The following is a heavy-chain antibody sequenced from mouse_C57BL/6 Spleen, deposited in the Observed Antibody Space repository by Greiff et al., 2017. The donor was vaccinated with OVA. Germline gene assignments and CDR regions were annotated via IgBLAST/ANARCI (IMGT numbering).Heavy chain of an antibody. CDR3: ARNEGGSSYWYFDV. V-gene: IGHV2-9-1*01. CDR1: GFSLTSYA. D-gene: IGHD1-1*01. J-gene: IGHJ1*03. Sequence: VQLQESGPGLVAPSQSLSITCTVSGFSLTSYAISWVRQPPGKGLEWLGVIWTGGGTNYNSALKSRLSISKDNSKSQVFLKMNSLQTDDTARYYCARNEGGSSYWYFDVWGTGTTVTVSS. CDR2: IWTGGGT.